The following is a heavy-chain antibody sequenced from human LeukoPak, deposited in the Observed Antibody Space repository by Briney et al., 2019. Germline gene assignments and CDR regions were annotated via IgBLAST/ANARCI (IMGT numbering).Heavy chain of an antibody. Sequence: GGSLRLSCVGSGFSFSSYAMSWVRQAPGKGLEWVSSVTGEGRNTYYADSVRGRFTISRDDSKNMQFLQMTSLRPEDTAVYFCAKRITGAVGFYFDSWGQGTLVTVSS. J-gene: IGHJ4*02. D-gene: IGHD6-19*01. CDR3: AKRITGAVGFYFDS. V-gene: IGHV3-23*01. CDR1: GFSFSSYA. CDR2: VTGEGRNT.